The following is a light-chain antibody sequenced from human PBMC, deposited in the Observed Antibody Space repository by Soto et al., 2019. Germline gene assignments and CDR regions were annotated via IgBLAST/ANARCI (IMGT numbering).Light chain of an antibody. CDR1: QSVSSN. CDR2: GAS. Sequence: ERVTTQSPATLSVAPGERATLSCRASQSVSSNLAWYQQKPGQAPRLLIYGASTRATGIPARFSGSGSGTDFTLTTSSLQAEDVAVYYSQQYYSTPFTFGGGTKWIS. V-gene: IGKV3-15*01. CDR3: QQYYSTPFT. J-gene: IGKJ4*01.